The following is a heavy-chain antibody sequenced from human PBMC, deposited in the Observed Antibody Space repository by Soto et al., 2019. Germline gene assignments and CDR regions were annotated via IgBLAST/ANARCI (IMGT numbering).Heavy chain of an antibody. D-gene: IGHD5-18*01. J-gene: IGHJ6*02. Sequence: ASVKVSCNASGYTFTGYYMHWVRQAPGQGLEWMGWINPNSGGTNYAQKFQGWVTMTRDTSISTAYMELSRLRSDDTAVYYCAREKEETAMVTLWGMDVWGQGATVTVSS. V-gene: IGHV1-2*04. CDR3: AREKEETAMVTLWGMDV. CDR1: GYTFTGYY. CDR2: INPNSGGT.